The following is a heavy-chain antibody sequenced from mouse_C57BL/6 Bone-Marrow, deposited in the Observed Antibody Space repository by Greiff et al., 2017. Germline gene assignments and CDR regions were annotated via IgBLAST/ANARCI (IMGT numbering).Heavy chain of an antibody. D-gene: IGHD1-2*01. CDR3: ARRLRLDY. Sequence: EVKLVESGGGLVKPGGSLKLSCAASGFTFSSYTMSWVRQTPGKRLEWVATISGGGGNTYYPDSVKGRLTISRDNAKNTLYLQMSSLRSEDTALYYCARRLRLDYWGQGTTLTVSS. CDR1: GFTFSSYT. CDR2: ISGGGGNT. J-gene: IGHJ2*01. V-gene: IGHV5-9*01.